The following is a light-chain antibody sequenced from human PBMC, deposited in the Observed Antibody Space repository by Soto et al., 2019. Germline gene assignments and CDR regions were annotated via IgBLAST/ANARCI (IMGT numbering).Light chain of an antibody. CDR1: QDIGSW. V-gene: IGKV1-12*01. CDR2: AAS. CDR3: QQANSFPIT. Sequence: DIQMTQSPSSVSASVGDRVTITCRASQDIGSWLAWYQQKPGKAPKLLIYAASSLPSGVPSRFSGGGSRTDFTLTISSLQPEDFATYYCQQANSFPITFGQGTRLEIK. J-gene: IGKJ5*01.